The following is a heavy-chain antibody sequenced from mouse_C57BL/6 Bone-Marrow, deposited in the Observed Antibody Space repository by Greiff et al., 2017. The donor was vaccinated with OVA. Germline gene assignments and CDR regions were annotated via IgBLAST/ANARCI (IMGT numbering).Heavy chain of an antibody. J-gene: IGHJ3*01. CDR3: ARSPMGYDGGSWFAY. CDR1: GFTFTDYY. Sequence: EVKLMESGGGLVQPGGSLSLSCAASGFTFTDYYMSWVRQPPGKALEWLGFIRNKANGYTTEYSASVKGRFTISRDNSQSILYLQMNALRAEDSATYYCARSPMGYDGGSWFAYWGQGTLVTVSA. V-gene: IGHV7-3*01. D-gene: IGHD2-2*01. CDR2: IRNKANGYTT.